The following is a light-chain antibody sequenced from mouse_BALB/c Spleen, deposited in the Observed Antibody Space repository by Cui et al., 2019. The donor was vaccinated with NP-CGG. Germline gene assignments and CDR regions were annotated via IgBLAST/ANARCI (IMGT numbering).Light chain of an antibody. V-gene: IGLV1*01. CDR1: TGDVTTSNY. J-gene: IGLJ1*01. CDR3: ALWYGNHWV. Sequence: QAVVTQESALTTSPGETVTLTCRSSTGDVTTSNYANWVQEKPDHLFTGLIGGTNNRAPGVPARFSGSLIGDKAALTITGTQTEDEAIYFCALWYGNHWVFGGGTELTVL. CDR2: GTN.